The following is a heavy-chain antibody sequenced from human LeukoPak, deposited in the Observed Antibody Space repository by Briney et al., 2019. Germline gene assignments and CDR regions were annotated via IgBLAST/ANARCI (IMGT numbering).Heavy chain of an antibody. V-gene: IGHV1-8*03. J-gene: IGHJ4*02. D-gene: IGHD2-15*01. CDR3: ARGLQYHKDFDY. CDR1: GYTFTSYD. Sequence: ASVKVSCKASGYTFTSYDINWVRQATGEGLEWRGWMNPNSGYTGYAQKFQGRVTITTNTSISKAYMELSSLRSEDTGVYYCARGLQYHKDFDYWGQGTLVSVSS. CDR2: MNPNSGYT.